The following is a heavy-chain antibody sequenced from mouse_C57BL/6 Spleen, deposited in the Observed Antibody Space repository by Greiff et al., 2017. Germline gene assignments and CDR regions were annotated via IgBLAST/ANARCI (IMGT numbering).Heavy chain of an antibody. CDR1: GYTFTDYN. CDR3: ARLGDYDVGDY. J-gene: IGHJ2*01. D-gene: IGHD2-4*01. V-gene: IGHV1-18*01. CDR2: INSNNGGT. Sequence: VQLHQSGPELVKPGASVKIPCMASGYTFTDYNMDWVQQSHGKSLEWIGDINSNNGGTIYNYTFKGKATFTVDKSSSTAYMELRSLTSEDTADYYCARLGDYDVGDYWGQGTTLTVSS.